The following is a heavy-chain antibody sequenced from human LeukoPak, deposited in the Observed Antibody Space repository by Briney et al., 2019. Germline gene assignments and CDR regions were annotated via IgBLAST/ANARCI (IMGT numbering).Heavy chain of an antibody. CDR3: AREVRYGMDV. CDR2: IHYSGST. J-gene: IGHJ6*02. CDR1: GGSISSYY. Sequence: PSETLSLTCTVSGGSISSYYWSWIRQPPGKGLEWIGYIHYSGSTNYNPSLKSRVTISVDTSKNQFSLKLSSVTAADTAVYYCAREVRYGMDVWGQGTTVTVSS. D-gene: IGHD4/OR15-4a*01. V-gene: IGHV4-59*12.